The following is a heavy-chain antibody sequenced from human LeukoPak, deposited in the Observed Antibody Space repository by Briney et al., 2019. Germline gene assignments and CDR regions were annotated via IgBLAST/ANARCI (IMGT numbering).Heavy chain of an antibody. Sequence: GGSLRPSCAASGFTFSSYGMHWVRQAPGKGLEWVAVISYDGSNKYYADSVKGRFTISRDNSKNTLYLQMDSLRAEDTAVCYCAKGWGGYGNDAFDIWGQGTMVTVSS. CDR1: GFTFSSYG. J-gene: IGHJ3*02. CDR3: AKGWGGYGNDAFDI. CDR2: ISYDGSNK. D-gene: IGHD5-12*01. V-gene: IGHV3-30*18.